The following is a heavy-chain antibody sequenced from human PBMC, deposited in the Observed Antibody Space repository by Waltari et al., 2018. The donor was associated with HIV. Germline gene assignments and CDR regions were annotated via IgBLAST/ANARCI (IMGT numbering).Heavy chain of an antibody. CDR3: VKEGGVGSIKEDY. CDR1: GFPFSIYS. Sequence: DVHLLESGGGFVQPGGSLRLSCAVSGFPFSIYSMYWVRQAPGKGPEWVSAISANGYKTFYTDSGRGRFTVSRDNPKSTLYLQMNNLRTEDTAAYFCVKEGGVGSIKEDYWGQGTLVTVSS. J-gene: IGHJ4*02. CDR2: ISANGYKT. D-gene: IGHD1-26*01. V-gene: IGHV3-23*01.